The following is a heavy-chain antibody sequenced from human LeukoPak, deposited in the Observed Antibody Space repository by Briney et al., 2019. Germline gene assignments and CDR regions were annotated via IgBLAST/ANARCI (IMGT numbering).Heavy chain of an antibody. J-gene: IGHJ4*02. D-gene: IGHD2-8*01. CDR1: GFTFSSFG. CDR2: ISNSGSYI. V-gene: IGHV3-21*01. Sequence: GGSLRLSWAASGFTFSSFGMNWVRQAPGKGLEWVSSISNSGSYIYYADSVKGRFSISRDNAKNSLFLQMNSLRAEDTGVYYCARASIRDGPYYFDYWGQGTLVTVSS. CDR3: ARASIRDGPYYFDY.